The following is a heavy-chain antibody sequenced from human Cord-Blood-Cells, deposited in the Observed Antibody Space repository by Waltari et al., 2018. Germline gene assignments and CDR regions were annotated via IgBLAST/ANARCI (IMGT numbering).Heavy chain of an antibody. CDR3: ARLSYCSGGSCYDDY. Sequence: QVQLVQSGAEVKKPGASVKVSCKASGYTFTGYYMHWVRQAPGQGLEWMGWVNPNRGGTNYAQKFQGRVTMTRDTSISTAYMGLSRLRSDDTAVYYCARLSYCSGGSCYDDYWGQGTLVTVSS. CDR2: VNPNRGGT. CDR1: GYTFTGYY. V-gene: IGHV1-2*02. D-gene: IGHD2-15*01. J-gene: IGHJ4*02.